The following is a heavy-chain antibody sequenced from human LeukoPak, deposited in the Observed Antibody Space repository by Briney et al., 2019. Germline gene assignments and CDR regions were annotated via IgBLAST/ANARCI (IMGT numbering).Heavy chain of an antibody. CDR1: GFIFSSYW. D-gene: IGHD3-10*02. V-gene: IGHV3-74*01. CDR3: AELGITMIGGV. CDR2: INTDGSST. J-gene: IGHJ6*04. Sequence: GGSLRLSCAASGFIFSSYWMHWVRHAPGKGLAWVSRINTDGSSTSYADSVKGRFTISRDNAKNSLYLQMNSLRAEDTAVYYCAELGITMIGGVWGKGTTVTISS.